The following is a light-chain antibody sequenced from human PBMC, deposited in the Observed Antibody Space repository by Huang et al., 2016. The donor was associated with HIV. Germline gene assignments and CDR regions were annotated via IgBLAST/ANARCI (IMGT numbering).Light chain of an antibody. Sequence: DIVMTQSPLSLPVTPGEPASIACRSNQSLLHSNGYNFLDWYLQKPGQSPQLLIYLGSTRAAGVPDRFSGSGSGTDFTLKISRVEAEDVGVYYCMQSLQIPWTFGQGTTVEI. CDR2: LGS. CDR3: MQSLQIPWT. CDR1: QSLLHSNGYNF. J-gene: IGKJ1*01. V-gene: IGKV2-28*01.